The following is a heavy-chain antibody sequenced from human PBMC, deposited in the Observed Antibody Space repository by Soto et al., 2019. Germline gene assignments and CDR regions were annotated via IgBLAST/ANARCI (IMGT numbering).Heavy chain of an antibody. CDR2: IYHSGST. D-gene: IGHD2-2*01. Sequence: SETLSLTYAVSGGSISSGGYSWSWIRQPPGKGLERIGYIYHSGSTYYNPSLKSRVTISVDRSKNQFSLKLSSVTAADTAVYYCARVPDRWGQGTLVTVSS. CDR3: ARVPDR. V-gene: IGHV4-30-2*01. J-gene: IGHJ5*02. CDR1: GGSISSGGYS.